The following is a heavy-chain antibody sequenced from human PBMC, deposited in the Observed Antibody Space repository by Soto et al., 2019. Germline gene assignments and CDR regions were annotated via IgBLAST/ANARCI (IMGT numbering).Heavy chain of an antibody. CDR2: IIPIFGTA. CDR1: GGTFSSYA. D-gene: IGHD1-26*01. V-gene: IGHV1-69*13. CDR3: AREVGATDVGAFDI. Sequence: SVKVSCKASGGTFSSYAISWVRQAPGQGLEWMGGIIPIFGTANYAQKFQGRVTITADESTSTAYMELSSLRSEDTAVYYCAREVGATDVGAFDIWGQGTMVTVSS. J-gene: IGHJ3*02.